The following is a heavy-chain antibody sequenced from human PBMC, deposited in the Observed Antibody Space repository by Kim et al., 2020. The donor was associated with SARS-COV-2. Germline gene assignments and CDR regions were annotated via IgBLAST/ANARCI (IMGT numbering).Heavy chain of an antibody. J-gene: IGHJ3*01. CDR1: GYTFTRYA. D-gene: IGHD3-22*01. CDR2: INGGNGDT. CDR3: ARRGYYSSGYYWP. Sequence: ASVKVSCKASGYTFTRYATHWVRQAPGQRLEWMGWINGGNGDTKYSQEFQGRVTITRDTSASTAYMELSSLRFEDTAVYYCARRGYYSSGYYWPWGQGTMVTVSS. V-gene: IGHV1-3*01.